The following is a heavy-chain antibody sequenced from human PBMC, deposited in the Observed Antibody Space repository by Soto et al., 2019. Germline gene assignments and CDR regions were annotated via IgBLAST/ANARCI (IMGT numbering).Heavy chain of an antibody. CDR2: INHSGST. Sequence: QVQLQQWGAGLLKPSETLYVTCAVYGESFSGYYWSWIRQPPGKGLEWIGEINHSGSTNYNPSLKSRVTISGDTSNNQFSLKLSSVTAADTAVYYCVRAPAAAGTQIIFDYWGQGTLVTVSS. CDR3: VRAPAAAGTQIIFDY. D-gene: IGHD6-13*01. V-gene: IGHV4-34*01. CDR1: GESFSGYY. J-gene: IGHJ4*02.